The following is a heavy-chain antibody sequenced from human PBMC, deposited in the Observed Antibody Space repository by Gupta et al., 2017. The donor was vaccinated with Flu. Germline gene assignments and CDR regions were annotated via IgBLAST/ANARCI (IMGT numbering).Heavy chain of an antibody. D-gene: IGHD6-25*01. Sequence: EEQVLESGGGLLQPVGSLRLSCAASVFSFRSFAMSWVRQAPGKGLEWVSTMGGRGGPKYYAASVKGRLTISRDNSKNTLSLKMNSLRVEDTAVYYCAKDRLPNNWLDPWGQGTLVTVSS. CDR1: VFSFRSFA. V-gene: IGHV3-23*01. CDR2: MGGRGGPK. J-gene: IGHJ5*02. CDR3: AKDRLPNNWLDP.